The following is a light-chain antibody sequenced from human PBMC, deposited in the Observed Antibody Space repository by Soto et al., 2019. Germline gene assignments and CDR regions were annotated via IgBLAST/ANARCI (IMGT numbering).Light chain of an antibody. CDR3: CSYAGSSTWV. CDR2: GVS. V-gene: IGLV2-23*02. J-gene: IGLJ3*02. CDR1: SSGVGSYNF. Sequence: QSAPTQPASVSGSPGQAITISCRGTSSGVGSYNFVSWYQQHPGKAPKLMIYGVSKRPSGISNRFSGSKSGYTASRTISGLQAEDEADYYCCSYAGSSTWVFGGGTKLTVL.